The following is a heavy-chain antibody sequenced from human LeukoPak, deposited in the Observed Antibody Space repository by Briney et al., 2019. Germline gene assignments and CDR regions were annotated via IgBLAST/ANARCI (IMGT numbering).Heavy chain of an antibody. CDR3: AREGPYYDFWSGSNFYYYYYGMDV. CDR2: IWYDGSNK. CDR1: GFTFGSYG. D-gene: IGHD3-3*01. J-gene: IGHJ6*02. Sequence: PGRSLRLSCAASGFTFGSYGMHWVRQAPGKGLEWVAVIWYDGSNKYYADSVKGRFTISRDNSKNTLYLQMNSLRAEDTAVYYCAREGPYYDFWSGSNFYYYYYGMDVWGQGTTVTVSS. V-gene: IGHV3-33*01.